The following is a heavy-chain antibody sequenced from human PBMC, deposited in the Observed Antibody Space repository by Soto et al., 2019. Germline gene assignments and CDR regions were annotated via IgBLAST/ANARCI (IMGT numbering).Heavy chain of an antibody. D-gene: IGHD4-17*01. Sequence: PSETLSLTCTVSGGSISSGGYYWSWIRQHPGKGLEWIGYIYYSGSTYYNPSLKSRVTISVDTSKNQLSLKLSSVTAEDTAVYYCAKDPHGDYLLNWFDPWGQGTLVTVSS. CDR2: IYYSGST. J-gene: IGHJ5*02. CDR1: GGSISSGGYY. V-gene: IGHV4-31*03. CDR3: AKDPHGDYLLNWFDP.